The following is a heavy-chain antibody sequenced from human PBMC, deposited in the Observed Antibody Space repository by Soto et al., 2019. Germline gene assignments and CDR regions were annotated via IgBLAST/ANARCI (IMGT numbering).Heavy chain of an antibody. Sequence: DVQLVESGGDLVQPGGSLRLSCAASGFTFSSYWMSWVRQAPGKGLEWVANINQDGSEIYYVDSVRGRFTISRDNAKSSLYLQMHSLRAEDTAMYYCAREVITVSGTIVNYWGQGTLVTVSS. CDR3: AREVITVSGTIVNY. V-gene: IGHV3-7*05. CDR2: INQDGSEI. J-gene: IGHJ4*02. CDR1: GFTFSSYW. D-gene: IGHD6-19*01.